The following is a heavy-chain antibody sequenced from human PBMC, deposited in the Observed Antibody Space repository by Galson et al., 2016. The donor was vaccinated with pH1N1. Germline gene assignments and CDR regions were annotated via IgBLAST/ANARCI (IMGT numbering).Heavy chain of an antibody. CDR3: ARERGGATVHRWFDP. J-gene: IGHJ5*02. D-gene: IGHD4-11*01. CDR2: IIPIFGTT. V-gene: IGHV1-69*05. Sequence: SVKVSCKASGYTFTNYGISWVRQAPGQGLEWMGGIIPIFGTTNYAHKFRGRVTMTTDESTTTVYMELSSLRFEDTAVYYCARERGGATVHRWFDPWGQGVLVTVSS. CDR1: GYTFTNYG.